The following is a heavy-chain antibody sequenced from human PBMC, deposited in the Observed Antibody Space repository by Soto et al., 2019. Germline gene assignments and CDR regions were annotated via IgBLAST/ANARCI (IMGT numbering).Heavy chain of an antibody. D-gene: IGHD3-22*01. J-gene: IGHJ3*02. V-gene: IGHV4-31*03. CDR3: ARMDYYYNYRAFDI. CDR2: IYYSGST. CDR1: GGSISSGGYY. Sequence: QVQLQESGPGLVKPSQTLSLTCTVSGGSISSGGYYWSWIRQHPGTGLEWIGYIYYSGSTYYNPSLKSRVTISVDTSKNQFSLKLRSVTAADTAVYYCARMDYYYNYRAFDIWGQGTMVTVSS.